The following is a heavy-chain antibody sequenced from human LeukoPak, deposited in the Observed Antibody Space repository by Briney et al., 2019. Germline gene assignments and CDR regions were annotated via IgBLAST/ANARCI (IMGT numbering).Heavy chain of an antibody. J-gene: IGHJ1*01. V-gene: IGHV1-18*01. CDR1: GYTFTSYG. Sequence: ASVKVSCKASGYTFTSYGISWVRQAPGQGLEWMGWISGYNGNTNYAQKLQGRVTMTRDTSNSTAYMEVTRLRYDDTAVYYCVRESSSGLEWAHFQHWGQGTRVTVSS. D-gene: IGHD3-22*01. CDR2: ISGYNGNT. CDR3: VRESSSGLEWAHFQH.